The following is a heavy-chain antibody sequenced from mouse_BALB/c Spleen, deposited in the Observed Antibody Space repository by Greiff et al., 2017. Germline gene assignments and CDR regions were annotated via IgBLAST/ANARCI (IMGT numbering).Heavy chain of an antibody. D-gene: IGHD2-1*01. CDR1: GFTFSSFG. Sequence: EVMLVESGGGLVQPGGSRKLSCAASGFTFSSFGMHWVRQAPEKGLEWVAYISSGSSTIYYADTVKGRFTISRDNPKNTLFLQMTSLRSEDTAMYYCARTAYGNPFYAMDYWGQGTSVTVSS. CDR2: ISSGSSTI. V-gene: IGHV5-17*02. CDR3: ARTAYGNPFYAMDY. J-gene: IGHJ4*01.